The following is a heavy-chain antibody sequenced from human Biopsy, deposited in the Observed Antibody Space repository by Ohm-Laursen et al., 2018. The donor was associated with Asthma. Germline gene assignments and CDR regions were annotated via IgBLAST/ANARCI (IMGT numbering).Heavy chain of an antibody. CDR2: IYYSGST. V-gene: IGHV4-39*01. J-gene: IGHJ5*02. Sequence: SETLSLTCTVSGGSISSSSYYWGWIRQPPGKGLEWIGSIYYSGSTYYNPSLKSRVTISVDTSKNQFSLKLSSVTAADTAVYYCARFTASITIFGVVNNWFDPWDQGTLVTVSS. CDR1: GGSISSSSYY. D-gene: IGHD3-3*01. CDR3: ARFTASITIFGVVNNWFDP.